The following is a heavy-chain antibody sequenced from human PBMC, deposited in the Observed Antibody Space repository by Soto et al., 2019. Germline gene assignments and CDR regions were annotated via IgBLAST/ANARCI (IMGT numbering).Heavy chain of an antibody. D-gene: IGHD2-21*02. CDR2: ISYSGST. V-gene: IGHV4-59*01. CDR3: ARHPSDFWFDP. J-gene: IGHJ5*02. Sequence: PSETLSLTCTVSGDSINNYYWTWIRQPPGKGLEWIGFISYSGSTSYNPSLKSRVTISVDTSKNQFSLNLRSVTAADTAVYYCARHPSDFWFDPWGQGTLVTVSS. CDR1: GDSINNYY.